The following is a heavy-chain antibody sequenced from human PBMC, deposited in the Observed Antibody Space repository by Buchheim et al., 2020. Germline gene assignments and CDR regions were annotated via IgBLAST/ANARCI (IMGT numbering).Heavy chain of an antibody. CDR2: IWYDGSNK. V-gene: IGHV3-33*01. CDR1: GFTFSSYG. CDR3: ARDLRPDDSMVL. Sequence: QVQLVESGGGVVQPGRSLRLSCAASGFTFSSYGMHWVRQAPGKGLEWVAAIWYDGSNKYYADSVKGRFTISRDNSKNTLSLQMNSLRAEDTAVYYCARDLRPDDSMVLWGQGTL. J-gene: IGHJ4*02. D-gene: IGHD3-22*01.